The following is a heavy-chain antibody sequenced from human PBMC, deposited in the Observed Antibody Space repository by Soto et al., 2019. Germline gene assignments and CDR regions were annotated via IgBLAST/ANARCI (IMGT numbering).Heavy chain of an antibody. Sequence: SETLSLTCTVCGGSISSYYWSWIRPHPGKGLEWIGYIYYSGFTYYNYYNPGLRSRVSILVHTTKNQLSLKLSSVTAADTAVYYCARTTILWGQGTLFTVSS. V-gene: IGHV4-59*12. D-gene: IGHD1-1*01. CDR1: GGSISSYY. CDR3: ARTTIL. J-gene: IGHJ4*02. CDR2: IYYSGFTYYN.